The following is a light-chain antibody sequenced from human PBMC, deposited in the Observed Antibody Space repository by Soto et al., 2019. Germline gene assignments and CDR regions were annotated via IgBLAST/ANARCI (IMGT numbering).Light chain of an antibody. CDR3: QERSNWPPLT. CDR1: QSVSTS. CDR2: DVS. J-gene: IGKJ4*01. Sequence: EIVLTQSPATLSLSPGERATLPCRASQSVSTSLAWYQQKPGQAPRLLIYDVSSRAAGVPARFSGSGSGTEFTPAISNLEHEDFAIYYCQERSNWPPLTFGGGTTVEIK. V-gene: IGKV3-11*01.